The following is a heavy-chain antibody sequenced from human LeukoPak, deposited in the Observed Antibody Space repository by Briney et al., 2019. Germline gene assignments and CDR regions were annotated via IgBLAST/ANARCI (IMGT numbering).Heavy chain of an antibody. Sequence: ASVKVSCKASGYTFTSYDINWVRQATGQGLEWMGWMNPNSGNTGYAQKFQGRVTMTRDTSISTAYMELSRLRSDDTAVYYCAIAGRRYFDYWGQGTLVTVSS. CDR2: MNPNSGNT. V-gene: IGHV1-8*01. CDR1: GYTFTSYD. J-gene: IGHJ4*02. D-gene: IGHD1-26*01. CDR3: AIAGRRYFDY.